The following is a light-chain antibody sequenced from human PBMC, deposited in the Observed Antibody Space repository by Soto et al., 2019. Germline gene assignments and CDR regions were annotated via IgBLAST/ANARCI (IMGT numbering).Light chain of an antibody. CDR3: QQYNSWPPT. CDR1: QSVRSN. V-gene: IGKV3-15*01. Sequence: EIVMTQSPATLSVSLGERSTVSCRASQSVRSNLAWYQQKPGQAPRLLTYDASTRAPGIPARFSGSGSGTELTLTISSLQSDDFAVYHCQQYNSWPPTFGHGTRLEIK. J-gene: IGKJ5*01. CDR2: DAS.